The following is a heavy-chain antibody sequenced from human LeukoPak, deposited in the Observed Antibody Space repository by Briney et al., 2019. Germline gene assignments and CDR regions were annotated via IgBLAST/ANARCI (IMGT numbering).Heavy chain of an antibody. CDR2: FDAEDGET. CDR3: TADPISRYFDAFDY. Sequence: ASVKVSCKVAGYTLTELSMHWVRQAPGKGLEWTGGFDAEDGETIYAQKFQGRVTMAEDTSTETAYMELSSLRSEDTAVYYCTADPISRYFDAFDYWGQGTLVTVSS. CDR1: GYTLTELS. D-gene: IGHD3-9*01. V-gene: IGHV1-24*01. J-gene: IGHJ4*02.